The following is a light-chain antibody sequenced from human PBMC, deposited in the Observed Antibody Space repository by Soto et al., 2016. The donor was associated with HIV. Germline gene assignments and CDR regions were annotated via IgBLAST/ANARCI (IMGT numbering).Light chain of an antibody. Sequence: DIQLTQSPSSLSASVGDRVTITCRASQSISSYLNWYQQKPGKAPKLLIFAASRLQGGVPSRFSGSGSGTAFTLTISSLQPEDFATYYCQQSYSTWTFGQGTKVEIK. CDR1: QSISSY. CDR3: QQSYSTWT. V-gene: IGKV1-39*01. CDR2: AAS. J-gene: IGKJ1*01.